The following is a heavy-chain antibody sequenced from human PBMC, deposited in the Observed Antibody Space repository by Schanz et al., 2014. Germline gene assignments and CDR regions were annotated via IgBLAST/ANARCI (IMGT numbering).Heavy chain of an antibody. D-gene: IGHD2-2*01. CDR2: VHPSGTT. CDR3: ARGQDHAKTGDL. CDR1: GVSFSFYY. V-gene: IGHV4-34*02. Sequence: QVHLQQWGAGLLQPSETLSLTCGVGGVSFSFYYWSWVRQPPGKGLGWIGEVHPSGTTNYNPSLSYRVTMPVAASKNQFSLKLTSVTAADTAVYYCARGQDHAKTGDLWGRGTLVTISS. J-gene: IGHJ5*02.